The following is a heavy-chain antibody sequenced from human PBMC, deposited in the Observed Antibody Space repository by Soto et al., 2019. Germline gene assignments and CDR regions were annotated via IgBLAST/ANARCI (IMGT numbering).Heavy chain of an antibody. CDR2: ISSNSAYI. V-gene: IGHV3-21*01. CDR1: GFTFRSFT. J-gene: IGHJ5*02. D-gene: IGHD6-13*01. Sequence: GGSLRLSCAASGFTFRSFTMNWVRQAPGKGLEWVSTISSNSAYIYYTDALWGRFTISRDNAKNSLHLQMNSLRAEDTAVYYCTRDASRDSSARGWFDPWGPGTLVTVSS. CDR3: TRDASRDSSARGWFDP.